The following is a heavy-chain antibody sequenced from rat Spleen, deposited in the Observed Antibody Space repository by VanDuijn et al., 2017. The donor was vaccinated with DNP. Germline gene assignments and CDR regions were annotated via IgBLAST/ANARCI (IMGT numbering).Heavy chain of an antibody. CDR3: ARWTRYFDY. CDR1: GYSITSNY. V-gene: IGHV3-1*01. J-gene: IGHJ2*01. Sequence: EVQLQESGPGLVKPSQSLSLTCSVTGYSITSNYWGWIRKFPGNKMEWIGHISYSGSTSYTPSLKSRISITRDTSKNQFFLHLNSVTTEDTATYYCARWTRYFDYWGQGVMVTVSS. D-gene: IGHD1-7*01. CDR2: ISYSGST.